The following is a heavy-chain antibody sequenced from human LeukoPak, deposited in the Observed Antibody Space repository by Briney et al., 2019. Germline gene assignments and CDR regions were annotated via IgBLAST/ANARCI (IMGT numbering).Heavy chain of an antibody. D-gene: IGHD3-22*01. Sequence: GESLKISCKGSGYSFTSYWIGWVRQMPGKGLEWMGIVYPGDSDTRYSPSFQGQVTISADKSISTAYLQWSSLKASDTAMYYCARRFAPYYYDSSGYYYKRLNNWFDPWGQGTLVTVSS. CDR3: ARRFAPYYYDSSGYYYKRLNNWFDP. V-gene: IGHV5-51*01. CDR1: GYSFTSYW. CDR2: VYPGDSDT. J-gene: IGHJ5*02.